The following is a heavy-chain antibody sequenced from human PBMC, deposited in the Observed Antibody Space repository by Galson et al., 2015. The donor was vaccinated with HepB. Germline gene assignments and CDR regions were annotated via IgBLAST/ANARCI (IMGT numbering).Heavy chain of an antibody. J-gene: IGHJ3*02. D-gene: IGHD3-10*01. CDR2: IYPGDSDT. Sequence: QSGAEVKKPGESLRISCKGSEYSFTRSSIGWVRQMPGKGLEWMGIIYPGDSDTRYSPSFQGQVTISADKSISTAYLQWSSLKASDTATYYCARLMGYYGSGSYYIRRAFDIWGQGTMVTVSS. CDR3: ARLMGYYGSGSYYIRRAFDI. CDR1: EYSFTRSS. V-gene: IGHV5-51*01.